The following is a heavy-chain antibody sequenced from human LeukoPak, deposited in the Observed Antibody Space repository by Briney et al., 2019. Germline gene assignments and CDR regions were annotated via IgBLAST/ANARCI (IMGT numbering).Heavy chain of an antibody. CDR2: IYHSGST. J-gene: IGHJ5*02. CDR1: GGSISSYY. V-gene: IGHV4-38-2*02. CDR3: ARGVTMVRGTFDP. D-gene: IGHD3-10*01. Sequence: SETLSLTCTVSGGSISSYYWGWIRQPPGKGLEWIGSIYHSGSTYYNPSLKSRVTISVDTSKNQFSLKLSSVTAADTAVYYCARGVTMVRGTFDPWGQGTLVTVSS.